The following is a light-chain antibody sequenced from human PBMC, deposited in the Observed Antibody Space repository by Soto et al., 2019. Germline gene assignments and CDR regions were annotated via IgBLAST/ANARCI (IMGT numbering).Light chain of an antibody. CDR3: LMLSNLIT. CDR1: QSVTTY. V-gene: IGKV3-11*01. CDR2: DAS. J-gene: IGKJ5*01. Sequence: QSPGTLSLSPGERATLSCWASQSVTTYLAWYQQKPGQAPTLLIYDASSRATGMPARFSGSGSGTDFTLTIGCVVTVDFPVYYYLMLSNLITSGKGNRLE.